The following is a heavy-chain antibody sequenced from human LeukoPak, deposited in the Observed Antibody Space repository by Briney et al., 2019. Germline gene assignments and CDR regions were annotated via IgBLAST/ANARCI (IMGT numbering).Heavy chain of an antibody. CDR3: ARGYYDILTGLGYYFDY. D-gene: IGHD3-9*01. Sequence: ASVKVSCKASGYTFTSYAMHWVRQAPGQRLEWMGWINAGNGNTKYSQKFQGRVTITRDTSARTAYMELSSLRSEDTAVYYCARGYYDILTGLGYYFDYWGQGTLVTVSS. CDR2: INAGNGNT. V-gene: IGHV1-3*01. CDR1: GYTFTSYA. J-gene: IGHJ4*02.